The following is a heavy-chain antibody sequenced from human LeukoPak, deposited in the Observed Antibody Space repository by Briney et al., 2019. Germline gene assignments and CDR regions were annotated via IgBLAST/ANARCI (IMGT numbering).Heavy chain of an antibody. CDR2: ISYDGSNK. J-gene: IGHJ6*02. CDR3: AKDSADDFWSGYRYYYYGMDV. V-gene: IGHV3-30*18. CDR1: GFTFSSYG. D-gene: IGHD3-3*01. Sequence: GGSLRLSCAASGFTFSSYGMHWVRQAPGKGLEWVAVISYDGSNKYYADSVKGRFTISRDNSKNTLYLQMNSLRVEDTAVYYCAKDSADDFWSGYRYYYYGMDVWGQGTTVTVSS.